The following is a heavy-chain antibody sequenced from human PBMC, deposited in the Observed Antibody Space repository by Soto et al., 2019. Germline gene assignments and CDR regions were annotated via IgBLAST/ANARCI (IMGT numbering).Heavy chain of an antibody. CDR1: GFTFSSYS. V-gene: IGHV3-48*01. CDR3: ARDRRYCSSTSCYLYGMDV. Sequence: GGSLRLSCAASGFTFSSYSMNWVRQAPGKGLEWVSYISSSSSTIYYADSVKGRFTISRDNAKNSLYLQMNSLRAEDTAVYYCARDRRYCSSTSCYLYGMDVWGQGT. CDR2: ISSSSSTI. J-gene: IGHJ6*02. D-gene: IGHD2-2*01.